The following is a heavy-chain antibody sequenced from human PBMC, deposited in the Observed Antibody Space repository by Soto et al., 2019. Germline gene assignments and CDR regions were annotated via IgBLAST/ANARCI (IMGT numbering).Heavy chain of an antibody. V-gene: IGHV1-18*04. CDR1: VCPVTTYG. J-gene: IGHJ6*02. D-gene: IGHD2-8*01. CDR2: ISGYNGDT. Sequence: ASGKVSGKASVCPVTTYGISWVRQAPGQGLEWMGWISGYNGDTNYAQKFQGRVTMTIDTSTGTAYMEVRTLTSDDTAVYYCAKNGQPPYYYYGLDVWG. CDR3: AKNGQPPYYYYGLDV.